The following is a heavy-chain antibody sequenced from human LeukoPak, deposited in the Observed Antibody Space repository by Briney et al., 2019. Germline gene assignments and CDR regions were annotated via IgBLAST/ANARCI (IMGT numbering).Heavy chain of an antibody. J-gene: IGHJ3*02. V-gene: IGHV4-39*07. Sequence: PAETLSLTCTVSGVSISSGSYYWRWIRQSPGKGLEWIGEINHSGSTNYNPSLKSRFTISVDTSKNQFSLKLSSVTAADTAVYYCARELIADAFDIWGQGTMVTVSS. CDR3: ARELIADAFDI. CDR1: GVSISSGSYY. CDR2: INHSGST.